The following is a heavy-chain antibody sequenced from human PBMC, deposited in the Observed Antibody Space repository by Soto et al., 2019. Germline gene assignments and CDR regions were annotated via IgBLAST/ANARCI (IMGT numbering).Heavy chain of an antibody. CDR1: GYTFTIYD. D-gene: IGHD6-6*01. CDR2: ISGYNGNT. CDR3: ASEGYTSSSGLDY. Sequence: GASVKVSCKASGYTFTIYDSNWVRQAPGQGLAWMGWISGYNGNTNYVQSLQGSVTLTTDTSTSTAYMELRSLRSDATAVYFCASEGYTSSSGLDYWGQGTLVTVSS. V-gene: IGHV1-18*04. J-gene: IGHJ4*02.